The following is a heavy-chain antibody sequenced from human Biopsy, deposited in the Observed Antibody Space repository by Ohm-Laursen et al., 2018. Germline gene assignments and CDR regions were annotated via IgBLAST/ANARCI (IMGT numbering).Heavy chain of an antibody. D-gene: IGHD2-21*01. CDR2: VNPAAAAT. Sequence: ASVKVSCKASGYNFGNYYINWVRKVPGQGLEWLGVVNPAAAATMYAQKFQDRITLTRDASTNTVYMDLTSLTSEDTAVYYCARESPLRLGVCGAIRCFKEVFGMDVWGQGTTVIVSS. V-gene: IGHV1-46*01. CDR3: ARESPLRLGVCGAIRCFKEVFGMDV. CDR1: GYNFGNYY. J-gene: IGHJ6*02.